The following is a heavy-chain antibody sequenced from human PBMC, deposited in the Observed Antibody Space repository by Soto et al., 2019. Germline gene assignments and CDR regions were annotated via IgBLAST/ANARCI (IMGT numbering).Heavy chain of an antibody. J-gene: IGHJ3*02. Sequence: QVQLEQSGAEVKKPGSSVKVSCKASGGTLSDHGVAWLRQAPGQGLEWMGGTIPVFNTAKYAQKFQGRVTVTAAKFTSIAYMEQRSLRSEDTAFYFCALGVYGSRNYYTGPSAFAIWRQGTMVIVSS. CDR2: TIPVFNTA. CDR1: GGTLSDHG. D-gene: IGHD3-10*01. V-gene: IGHV1-69*06. CDR3: ALGVYGSRNYYTGPSAFAI.